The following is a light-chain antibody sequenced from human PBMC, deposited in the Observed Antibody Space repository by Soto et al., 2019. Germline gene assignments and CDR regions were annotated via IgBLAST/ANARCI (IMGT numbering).Light chain of an antibody. CDR1: SSNIGSNT. CDR3: ATWDNGLTGVV. CDR2: TNN. V-gene: IGLV1-44*01. J-gene: IGLJ2*01. Sequence: QSALTQPPSTSGTPGQRVTISCSRSSSNIGSNTVHWYQQIPGTAPKLLIYTNNQRSSGVSDRFSGSKSDTSASLVISGLQSEDEADYYCATWDNGLTGVVFGGGTKVTVL.